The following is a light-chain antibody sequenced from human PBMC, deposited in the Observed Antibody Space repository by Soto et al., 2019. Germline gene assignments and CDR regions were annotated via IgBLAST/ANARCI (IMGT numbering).Light chain of an antibody. CDR3: QQYGSSPFT. CDR2: GAG. V-gene: IGKV3-20*01. Sequence: EIVLTQSPGTLSLAPGEGVTLYSTASKSVSSMNLASHQQKPGQAPRLLIYGAGSSAGGIPDRFRGSGSGTFFTLTISRLETEDSAMYYWQQYGSSPFTFGPGTKVEIK. CDR1: KSVSSMN. J-gene: IGKJ3*01.